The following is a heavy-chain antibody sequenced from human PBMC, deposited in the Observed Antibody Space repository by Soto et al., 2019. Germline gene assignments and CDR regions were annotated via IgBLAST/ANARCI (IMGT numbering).Heavy chain of an antibody. CDR2: ISYDGSNK. J-gene: IGHJ3*02. CDR3: AKDLDIVVVVAATPGAFDI. Sequence: QVQLVVSGGGVVQPGRSLRLSCAASGFTFSSYGMHWVRQAPGKGLEWVAVISYDGSNKYYADSVKGRFTISRDNSKNTLYLQMNSLRAEDTAVYYCAKDLDIVVVVAATPGAFDIWGQGTMVTVSS. CDR1: GFTFSSYG. V-gene: IGHV3-30*18. D-gene: IGHD2-15*01.